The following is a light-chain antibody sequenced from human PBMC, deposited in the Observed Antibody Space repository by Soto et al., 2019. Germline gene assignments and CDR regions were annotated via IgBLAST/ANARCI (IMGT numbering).Light chain of an antibody. CDR3: QQRTNWPLT. CDR1: QSVTTF. J-gene: IGKJ4*01. Sequence: EIVLTQSPVTLSLSPGERATLSCRASQSVTTFLAWYQQKPGQAPRLLIYDASTRATGIPARFSGSGSGTDFALTISSLEPEDFAVYYCQQRTNWPLTFGGGTKVEIK. V-gene: IGKV3-11*01. CDR2: DAS.